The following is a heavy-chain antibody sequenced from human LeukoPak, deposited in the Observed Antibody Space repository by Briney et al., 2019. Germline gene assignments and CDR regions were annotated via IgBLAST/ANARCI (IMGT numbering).Heavy chain of an antibody. J-gene: IGHJ4*02. D-gene: IGHD3-10*01. CDR1: GFTFSSYS. CDR2: ISSSSSYI. CDR3: ARDQKPDYGSFDY. V-gene: IGHV3-21*01. Sequence: GGSLRLSCAASGFTFSSYSMNWVRQAPGKGLEWVSSISSSSSYIYYADSVKGRFTISRDNAKNSLYLQMNSLRAEDTAVYYCARDQKPDYGSFDYWGLGTLVTVSS.